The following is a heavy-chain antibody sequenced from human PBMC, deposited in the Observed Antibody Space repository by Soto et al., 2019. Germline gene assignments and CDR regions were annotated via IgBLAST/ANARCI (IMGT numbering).Heavy chain of an antibody. CDR1: GFTFSSYS. CDR3: AREYCSSTSCLNWFDP. CDR2: ISSSSSTI. Sequence: GGSLRLSCAASGFTFSSYSMNWVRLAPGKGLEWVSYISSSSSTIYYADSVKGRFTISRDNAKNSLYLQMNSLRAEDTAVYYCAREYCSSTSCLNWFDPWGQATLVTSPQ. J-gene: IGHJ5*02. V-gene: IGHV3-48*01. D-gene: IGHD2-2*01.